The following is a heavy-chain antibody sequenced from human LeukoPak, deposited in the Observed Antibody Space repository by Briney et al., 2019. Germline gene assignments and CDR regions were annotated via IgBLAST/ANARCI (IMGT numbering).Heavy chain of an antibody. CDR2: ISSSSSTI. V-gene: IGHV3-48*01. D-gene: IGHD6-19*01. CDR3: ARDTGYTSGWYSLDYFDY. J-gene: IGHJ4*02. CDR1: GFTFSSYS. Sequence: GGSLRLSCAASGFTFSSYSMNWVRQAPGKGLEWVSYISSSSSTIYYADSVKGRFTISRDNAKNSLYLQMNSLRAEDTAVYYCARDTGYTSGWYSLDYFDYWGQGTLVTVSP.